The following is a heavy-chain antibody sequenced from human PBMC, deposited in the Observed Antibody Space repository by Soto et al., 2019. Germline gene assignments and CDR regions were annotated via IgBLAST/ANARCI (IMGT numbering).Heavy chain of an antibody. CDR2: ISWNSGSI. Sequence: GGSLRLSCAASGFTFDDYAMHWVRQAPGKGLEWVSGISWNSGSIGYADSVKGRFTISRDNAKNSLYLQMNSLRAEDTALYYCAKASFLGYCSGGSCRGHFDYWGQGTLVTVSS. CDR3: AKASFLGYCSGGSCRGHFDY. V-gene: IGHV3-9*01. J-gene: IGHJ4*02. D-gene: IGHD2-15*01. CDR1: GFTFDDYA.